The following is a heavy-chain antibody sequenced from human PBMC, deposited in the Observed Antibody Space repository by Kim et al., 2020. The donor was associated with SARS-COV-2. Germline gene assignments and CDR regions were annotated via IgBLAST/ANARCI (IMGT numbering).Heavy chain of an antibody. Sequence: GGSLRLSCVASGFMFNIYSMHWVRQAPGKGLEWVSSITVNSVYRQYADSVKGRFTISRDDDKNSLFLQMDSLTAEDTGIYYCARDVDGVWGQGTWVNVS. CDR3: ARDVDGV. V-gene: IGHV3-21*03. J-gene: IGHJ6*02. CDR1: GFMFNIYS. CDR2: ITVNSVYR.